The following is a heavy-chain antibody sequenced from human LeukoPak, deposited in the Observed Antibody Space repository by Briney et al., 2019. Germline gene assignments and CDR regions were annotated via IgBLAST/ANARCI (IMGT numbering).Heavy chain of an antibody. V-gene: IGHV4-59*12. CDR3: ARDPTYSSSP. D-gene: IGHD6-13*01. CDR1: GGSISSYY. CDR2: IYYSGST. J-gene: IGHJ4*02. Sequence: SETLSLTCTVSGGSISSYYWSWIRRPPGKGLEWIGYIYYSGSTNYNPSLKSRVTISVDKSKNQFSLKLSSVTAADTAVYYCARDPTYSSSPWGQGTLVTVSS.